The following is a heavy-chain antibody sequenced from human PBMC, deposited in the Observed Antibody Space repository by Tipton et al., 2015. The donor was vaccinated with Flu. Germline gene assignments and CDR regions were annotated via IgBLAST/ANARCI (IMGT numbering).Heavy chain of an antibody. CDR3: ARGQGNSGWRYFDY. J-gene: IGHJ4*02. D-gene: IGHD6-19*01. V-gene: IGHV4-4*07. Sequence: TLSLTCNVSGDSLSGYYWSWIRQPAGKGLEWIGRIYTSGNTNYSPSLKSRVTMSVDTSKNQFSLKLSSMTAADTAVYYCARGQGNSGWRYFDYWGQGTLVTVSS. CDR2: IYTSGNT. CDR1: GDSLSGYY.